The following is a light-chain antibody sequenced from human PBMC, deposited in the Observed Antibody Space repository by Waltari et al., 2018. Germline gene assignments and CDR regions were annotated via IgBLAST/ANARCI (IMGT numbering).Light chain of an antibody. CDR2: AAS. CDR3: QQSYSTPRT. V-gene: IGKV1-39*01. CDR1: QSISTY. Sequence: DIQMTQSPSSLSTSVGDRVTITCRASQSISTYLNWYQQTPGKAPKLLIYAASSLQSGVPSRFSGSGSGTDFTLTISSLQPEDFVTYYCQQSYSTPRTFGQGTKVEIK. J-gene: IGKJ2*01.